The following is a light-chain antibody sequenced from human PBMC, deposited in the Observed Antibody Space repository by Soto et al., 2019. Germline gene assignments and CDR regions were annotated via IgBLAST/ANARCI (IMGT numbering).Light chain of an antibody. Sequence: EIVLTQSPGTLAFSPWERATLSCRASQSVSSSFLAWYQQKPGQAPRLLIYAASSRATGIPDRFSGSGSGTDFTLTISRLEPEDFAVYYCQQYRSSPRTFGQGTKVDIK. J-gene: IGKJ1*01. V-gene: IGKV3-20*01. CDR2: AAS. CDR3: QQYRSSPRT. CDR1: QSVSSSF.